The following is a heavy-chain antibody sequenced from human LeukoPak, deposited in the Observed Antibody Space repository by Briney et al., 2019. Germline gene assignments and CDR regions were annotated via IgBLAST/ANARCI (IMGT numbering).Heavy chain of an antibody. CDR1: GFTFSSYS. CDR3: AREISGYDFWSGYLNPADY. V-gene: IGHV3-21*01. D-gene: IGHD3-3*01. J-gene: IGHJ4*02. Sequence: GGSLRLSCAASGFTFSSYSMKWVRQAPGKGLEWVSSISSSSSYIYYADSVKGRFTISRDNAKNSLYLQMNSLRAEDTAVYYCAREISGYDFWSGYLNPADYWGQGTLVTVSS. CDR2: ISSSSSYI.